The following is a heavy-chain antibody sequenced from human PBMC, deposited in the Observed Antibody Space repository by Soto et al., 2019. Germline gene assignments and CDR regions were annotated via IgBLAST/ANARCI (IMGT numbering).Heavy chain of an antibody. D-gene: IGHD3-16*01. CDR2: IIPIFGTA. CDR1: GGTFSSYA. Sequence: QVQLVQSGAEVKKPGSSVKVSCKASGGTFSSYAISWVRQAPGQGLEWMGGIIPIFGTANYAQKFQGRVTITADKSTSTAYMELGSLRSEDTAVYYCARDGPPSGWGSYRFYYYYGMDVWGQGTTVTVSS. J-gene: IGHJ6*01. CDR3: ARDGPPSGWGSYRFYYYYGMDV. V-gene: IGHV1-69*06.